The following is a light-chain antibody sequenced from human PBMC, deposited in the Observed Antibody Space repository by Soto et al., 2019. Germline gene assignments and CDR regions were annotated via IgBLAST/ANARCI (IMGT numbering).Light chain of an antibody. J-gene: IGKJ5*01. Sequence: EIVMTQSPSTLSVSAGERATLSCGASQSVSSYLAWYQQKPGQAPRLLIYDASNRATGIPARFSGSGYGTDFTLTISSLETEDFAVYYCQQRSNWPITFGQGTRLEIK. CDR2: DAS. V-gene: IGKV3-11*01. CDR3: QQRSNWPIT. CDR1: QSVSSY.